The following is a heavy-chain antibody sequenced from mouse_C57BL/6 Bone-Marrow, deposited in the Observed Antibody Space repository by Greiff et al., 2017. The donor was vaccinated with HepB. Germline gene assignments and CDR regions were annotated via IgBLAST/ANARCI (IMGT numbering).Heavy chain of an antibody. Sequence: QVQLKESGAELARPGASVKLSCKASGYTFTSYGISWVKQRTGQGLEWIGEIYPRSGNTYYNEKFKGKATLTAEKSSSTAYMELRSLTSEDSAVYFCARRGVYYDGYYGVFYAMDYCGQGTSVTVSS. CDR2: IYPRSGNT. V-gene: IGHV1-81*01. D-gene: IGHD2-3*01. CDR3: ARRGVYYDGYYGVFYAMDY. J-gene: IGHJ4*01. CDR1: GYTFTSYG.